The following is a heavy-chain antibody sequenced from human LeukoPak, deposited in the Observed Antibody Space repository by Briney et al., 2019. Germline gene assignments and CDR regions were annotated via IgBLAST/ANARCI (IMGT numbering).Heavy chain of an antibody. V-gene: IGHV3-53*01. D-gene: IGHD5-18*01. CDR3: ARDSGFRVGYSFDY. CDR2: IYSGGST. J-gene: IGHJ4*02. Sequence: GGSLRLSCAASGFTVSSNYMSWVRQAPGKGLEWVSVIYSGGSTYYADSVKGRFTISRDNAKNSLYLQMNSLRAEDTAVYYCARDSGFRVGYSFDYWGQGTLVTVSS. CDR1: GFTVSSNY.